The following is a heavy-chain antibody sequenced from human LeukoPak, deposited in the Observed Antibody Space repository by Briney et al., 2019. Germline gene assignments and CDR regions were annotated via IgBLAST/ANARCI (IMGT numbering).Heavy chain of an antibody. J-gene: IGHJ4*02. V-gene: IGHV3-9*01. CDR2: ISWNSGSI. Sequence: PGRSLRLSCAASGFTFDDYAMHWVRQAPGKGLEWVSGISWNSGSIGYADSVKGRFTISRDNAKNSLYLQMNSLRAEDTAVYYCAKSTQLWLPSPPKFDYWGQGTLVTVSS. CDR3: AKSTQLWLPSPPKFDY. D-gene: IGHD5-18*01. CDR1: GFTFDDYA.